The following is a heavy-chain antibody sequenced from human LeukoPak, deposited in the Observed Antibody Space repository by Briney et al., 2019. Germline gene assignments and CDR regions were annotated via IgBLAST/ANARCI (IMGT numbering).Heavy chain of an antibody. CDR2: INPNSGGT. D-gene: IGHD6-13*01. CDR3: ASEAYSSSWYYFDY. J-gene: IGHJ4*02. V-gene: IGHV1-2*02. Sequence: ASVKVSCKASGYTFTGYYMHWVRQAPGQGLEGMGWINPNSGGTNYAQKFQGRVTMTRDTSISTAYMELSRLRSDDTAVYYCASEAYSSSWYYFDYWGQGTLVTVSS. CDR1: GYTFTGYY.